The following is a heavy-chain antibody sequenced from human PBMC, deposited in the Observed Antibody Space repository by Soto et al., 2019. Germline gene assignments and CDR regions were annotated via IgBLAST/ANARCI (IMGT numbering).Heavy chain of an antibody. CDR3: ARGGSSDWQVAFDF. V-gene: IGHV4-34*01. Sequence: SETLSLTCAVYGGSFSGYFWNWIRQSPGKGLEWIGKVNHNGRNNYNPSLKSRVTISLDMSKNQISLKLTSVTAADTAVYYCARGGSSDWQVAFDFWGQGTMVTVSS. CDR1: GGSFSGYF. J-gene: IGHJ3*01. CDR2: VNHNGRN. D-gene: IGHD6-19*01.